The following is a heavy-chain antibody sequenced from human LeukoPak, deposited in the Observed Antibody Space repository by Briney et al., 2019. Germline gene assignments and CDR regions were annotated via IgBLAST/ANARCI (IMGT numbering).Heavy chain of an antibody. V-gene: IGHV4-39*01. CDR3: ARHRDYSSGWYGFDP. CDR2: IYYSGGT. J-gene: IGHJ5*02. CDR1: GGSISSRSYY. D-gene: IGHD6-19*01. Sequence: SETLSLTCAVSGGSISSRSYYWGWIRQPPGKGMGLIGSIYYSGGTYYSPSLKSRVTTSVDTSKNQFSLNLSAVTAADTAVYYCARHRDYSSGWYGFDPWGQGILVTASS.